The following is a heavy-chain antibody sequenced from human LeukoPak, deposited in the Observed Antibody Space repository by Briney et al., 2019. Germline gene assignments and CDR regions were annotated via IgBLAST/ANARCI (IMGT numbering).Heavy chain of an antibody. V-gene: IGHV3-30-3*01. CDR1: GFTFSSYA. CDR2: ISYDGSNK. D-gene: IGHD3-10*01. CDR3: ARDRYYGSGSYTFDY. Sequence: GGSLRLSCAASGFTFSSYAMHWVRQAPGKGLEWVAVISYDGSNKYYADSVKGRFTISRDNSKNTLYLQMNSLRAEDTAVYYCARDRYYGSGSYTFDYCGQGILVTVSS. J-gene: IGHJ4*02.